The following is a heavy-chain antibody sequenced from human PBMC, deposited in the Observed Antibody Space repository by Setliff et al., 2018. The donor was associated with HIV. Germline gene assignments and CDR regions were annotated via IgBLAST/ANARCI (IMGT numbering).Heavy chain of an antibody. Sequence: PSETLSLTCTVSGGSMNDYYWSWIRQPPGKGLEWIGTISYTGSTYHSPSLESRVTISIDTSKNQFSLKLSSVTAADTAVYYCARHSPSDYWGQGTLVTVSS. J-gene: IGHJ4*02. CDR2: ISYTGST. CDR3: ARHSPSDY. V-gene: IGHV4-59*08. CDR1: GGSMNDYY.